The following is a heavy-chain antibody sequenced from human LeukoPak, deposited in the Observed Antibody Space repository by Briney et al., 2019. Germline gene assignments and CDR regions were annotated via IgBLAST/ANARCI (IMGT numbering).Heavy chain of an antibody. V-gene: IGHV3-48*02. CDR2: IDTSSSTM. D-gene: IGHD7-27*01. CDR1: AFTFSDYS. J-gene: IGHJ3*01. CDR3: AREDDSWGPNNLDL. Sequence: GGSLRLSCEASAFTFSDYSMNWVRQAPGQGLEWISYIDTSSSTMYYADSVMGRFTISRDNAKESLYLQMNSLRDEDTAVYYCAREDDSWGPNNLDLWGQGTMVTVS.